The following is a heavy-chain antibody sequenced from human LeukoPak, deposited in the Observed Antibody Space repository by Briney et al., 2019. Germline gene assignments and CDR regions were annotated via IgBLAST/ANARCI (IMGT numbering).Heavy chain of an antibody. CDR2: ISDSGTT. D-gene: IGHD3-10*01. V-gene: IGHV4-59*01. J-gene: IGHJ6*03. Sequence: SETLSLTCTVSGGSISNYYWSWIRQPPGKALEGIGYISDSGTTNYNPSLKNRVTTSLDTSKNQFSLQLRSVTAADTAVYYCARDFMVRGDQVNYYYYYMDVWGTGATITVSS. CDR3: ARDFMVRGDQVNYYYYYMDV. CDR1: GGSISNYY.